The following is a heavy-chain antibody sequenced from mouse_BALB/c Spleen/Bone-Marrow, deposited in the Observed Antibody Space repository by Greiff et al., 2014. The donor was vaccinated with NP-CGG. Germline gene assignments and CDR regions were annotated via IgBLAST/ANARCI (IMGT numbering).Heavy chain of an antibody. V-gene: IGHV1-7*01. CDR2: INPSTGYT. J-gene: IGHJ4*01. D-gene: IGHD2-1*01. CDR1: GYTFTSYW. CDR3: ASPYGNYDAMDY. Sequence: VMLVESGAELAKPGASVKMSCKASGYTFTSYWMHWVKQRPGQGLEWIGYINPSTGYTEYNQKFKDKATLTADKSSSTAYMQLSSLTSEDSAVYYCASPYGNYDAMDYWGQGTSVTVSS.